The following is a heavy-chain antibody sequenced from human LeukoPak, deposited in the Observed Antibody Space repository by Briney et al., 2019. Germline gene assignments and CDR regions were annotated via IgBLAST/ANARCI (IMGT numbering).Heavy chain of an antibody. V-gene: IGHV4-34*01. D-gene: IGHD6-19*01. Sequence: RASETLSLTCAVYGGSFSGYYWSWLRQPPGKGLEWIGEINHSGSTNYNPSLKSRVTISVDTSKNQFSLKLSSVTAADTAVYYCARGGIAVAGPWGQGTLVTVSS. CDR3: ARGGIAVAGP. CDR1: GGSFSGYY. CDR2: INHSGST. J-gene: IGHJ4*02.